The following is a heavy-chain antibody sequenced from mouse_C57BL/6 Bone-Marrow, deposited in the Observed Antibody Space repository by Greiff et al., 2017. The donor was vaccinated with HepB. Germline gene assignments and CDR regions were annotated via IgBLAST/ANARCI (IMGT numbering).Heavy chain of an antibody. CDR2: IDPETGGT. Sequence: QVQLQQSGAELVRPGASVTLSCKASGYTFTDYEMHWVKQTPVHGLEWIGAIDPETGGTAYNQKFKGKATLTADKSSSTAYMQLSSLTSEDSAVYFCARTGDTTGGGFAYWGQGTLVTVSA. V-gene: IGHV1-15*01. CDR3: ARTGDTTGGGFAY. D-gene: IGHD1-1*01. J-gene: IGHJ3*01. CDR1: GYTFTDYE.